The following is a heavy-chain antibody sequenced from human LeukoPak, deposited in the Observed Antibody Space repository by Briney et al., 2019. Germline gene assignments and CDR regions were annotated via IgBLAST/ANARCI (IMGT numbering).Heavy chain of an antibody. V-gene: IGHV1-2*02. CDR3: APTRVGSGRNYDSSPFQH. CDR1: GYTFTGFY. J-gene: IGHJ1*01. D-gene: IGHD3-22*01. Sequence: GASVKVSCKASGYTFTGFYMHWVRQAPGQGLEWMGWINPNSGGTNYAQKFQGRVTMTRDTSISTAYMELSRLRSDDTAVYYCAPTRVGSGRNYDSSPFQHWGQGTLVTVSS. CDR2: INPNSGGT.